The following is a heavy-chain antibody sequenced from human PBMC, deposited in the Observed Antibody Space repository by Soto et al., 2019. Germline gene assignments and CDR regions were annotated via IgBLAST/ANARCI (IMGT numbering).Heavy chain of an antibody. V-gene: IGHV5-51*01. Sequence: PGESLKISCKASAYNFAGYWLGWVRQMPGKGLELMGIIYPGDSDTRYSPSFQGQVTISADKSISTAYLQWSSLKASDTAMYYCARHKPDNWGFDYWGQGTLVTVSS. D-gene: IGHD7-27*01. J-gene: IGHJ4*02. CDR1: AYNFAGYW. CDR2: IYPGDSDT. CDR3: ARHKPDNWGFDY.